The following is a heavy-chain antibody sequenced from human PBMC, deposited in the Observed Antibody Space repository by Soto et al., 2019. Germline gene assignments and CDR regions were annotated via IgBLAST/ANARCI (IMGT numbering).Heavy chain of an antibody. Sequence: ASVKVSCKASADTFSSSAFSWVRQAPGQGLEWMGGIIPFFHAANYAQRFQGRVTITADESTSTVYMEPSSLRSEDTALYYCARDLISNYHYYGMDVWGQGTTVTVSS. V-gene: IGHV1-69*13. CDR3: ARDLISNYHYYGMDV. CDR2: IIPFFHAA. J-gene: IGHJ6*02. CDR1: ADTFSSSA.